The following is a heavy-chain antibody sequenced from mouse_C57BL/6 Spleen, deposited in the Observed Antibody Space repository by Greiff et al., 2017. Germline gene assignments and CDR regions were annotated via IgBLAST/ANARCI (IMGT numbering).Heavy chain of an antibody. CDR2: ISPRSGNT. Sequence: VKLMESGAELARPGASVKLSCTASGYTFTSYGISWVKQRTGQSLEWIGEISPRSGNTYYNEKFKGQATLTPDKSYNTAYLELRSLTSEDSAVYFCTNYYGSSSYWYFDVWGTGTTVTVSS. D-gene: IGHD1-1*01. CDR3: TNYYGSSSYWYFDV. CDR1: GYTFTSYG. J-gene: IGHJ1*03. V-gene: IGHV1-81*01.